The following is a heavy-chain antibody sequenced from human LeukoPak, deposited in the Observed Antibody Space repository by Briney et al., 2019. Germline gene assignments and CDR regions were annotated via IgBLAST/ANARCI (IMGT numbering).Heavy chain of an antibody. CDR3: ARDLSGCSSTSCYNWFDP. V-gene: IGHV1-2*02. D-gene: IGHD2-2*01. Sequence: GASVKVSCKASGYTFTGYYMHWVRQAPGQGLEWMGWINPNSGGTNYAQKFQGRVTMTRDTSISTAYMELSRLRSDDTAVYYCARDLSGCSSTSCYNWFDPWGQGTLVTVSS. J-gene: IGHJ5*02. CDR1: GYTFTGYY. CDR2: INPNSGGT.